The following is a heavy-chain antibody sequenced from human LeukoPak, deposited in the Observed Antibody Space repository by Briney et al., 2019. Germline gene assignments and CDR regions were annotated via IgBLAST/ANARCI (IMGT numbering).Heavy chain of an antibody. CDR2: IYTSGST. Sequence: SETLSLTCTVSGGSISSYYWSWIRQPAGKGLEWIGRIYTSGSTNYNPSLKSRVTMSVDTSKNQFSLKLSSVTAADTAVYYCARLPIVVVPAADYYYYYYMDVWGKGTTVTISS. CDR1: GGSISSYY. CDR3: ARLPIVVVPAADYYYYYYMDV. V-gene: IGHV4-4*07. D-gene: IGHD2-2*01. J-gene: IGHJ6*03.